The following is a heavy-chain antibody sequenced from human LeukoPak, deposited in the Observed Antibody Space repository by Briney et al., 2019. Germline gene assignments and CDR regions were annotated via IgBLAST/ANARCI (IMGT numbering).Heavy chain of an antibody. CDR1: GVSFRGYW. J-gene: IGHJ6*02. Sequence: GGSLRLSCAASGVSFRGYWMSWVRQAPGKGLEWVANIKQDGNEIYYVDSVKGRFTISRDNAKNSLYLQMNILRAEDTAVYYCARAPWIQVSYAMDVWGQGTTVTVSS. CDR3: ARAPWIQVSYAMDV. CDR2: IKQDGNEI. V-gene: IGHV3-7*01. D-gene: IGHD5-18*01.